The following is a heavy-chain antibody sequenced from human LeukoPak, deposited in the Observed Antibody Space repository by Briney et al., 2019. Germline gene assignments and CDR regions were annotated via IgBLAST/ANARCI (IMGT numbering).Heavy chain of an antibody. D-gene: IGHD3-10*01. Sequence: GASVKVSCKASGYTFTGYYMHWVRQAPGQGLEWMGWINPNSGGTNYAQKFQGRVTMTRDTSISTAYMELSRLRSDDTAVYYCARALGVRGVRHDYWGQGTLVTVS. CDR2: INPNSGGT. J-gene: IGHJ4*02. CDR3: ARALGVRGVRHDY. CDR1: GYTFTGYY. V-gene: IGHV1-2*02.